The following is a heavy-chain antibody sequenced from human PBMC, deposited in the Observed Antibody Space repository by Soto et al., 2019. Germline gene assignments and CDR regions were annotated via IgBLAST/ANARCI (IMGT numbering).Heavy chain of an antibody. CDR3: ARDPRYYYDSSGGIHNAFDI. CDR2: IIPIFGTA. Sequence: GASVKVSCKASGGTFSSYAISWVRQAPGQGLEWMGGIIPIFGTANYAQKFQGRATITADESTSTAYMELSSLRSEDTAVYYCARDPRYYYDSSGGIHNAFDIWGQGTMVTVSS. J-gene: IGHJ3*02. CDR1: GGTFSSYA. D-gene: IGHD3-22*01. V-gene: IGHV1-69*13.